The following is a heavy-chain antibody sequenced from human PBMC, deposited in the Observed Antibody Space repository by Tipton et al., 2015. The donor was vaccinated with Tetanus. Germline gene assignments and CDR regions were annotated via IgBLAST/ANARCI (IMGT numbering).Heavy chain of an antibody. V-gene: IGHV3-7*01. J-gene: IGHJ4*02. CDR1: GQSLSGHF. CDR2: IKQDGSAK. Sequence: LSLTCAVSGQSLSGHFWSWVRQAPGKGLEWVANIKQDGSAKYYVDSVKGRFTISRDNAKNSLYLQMNSLRAEDTAVYYCARDSTYLFDYWGQGTLVTVSS. CDR3: ARDSTYLFDY. D-gene: IGHD2-2*01.